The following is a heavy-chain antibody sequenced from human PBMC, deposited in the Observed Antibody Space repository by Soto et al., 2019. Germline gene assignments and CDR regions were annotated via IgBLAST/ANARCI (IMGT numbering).Heavy chain of an antibody. J-gene: IGHJ4*02. CDR1: GFTFGSYA. V-gene: IGHV3-30-3*01. D-gene: IGHD2-15*01. Sequence: PGGSLRLSCAASGFTFGSYAMHWVRQAPGKGLEWVAVISYDGSNKYYADSVKGRFTISRDNSKNTLYLQMNSLRAEDTAVYYCARDREYCSGGSCYFDYWGQGTLVTVSS. CDR2: ISYDGSNK. CDR3: ARDREYCSGGSCYFDY.